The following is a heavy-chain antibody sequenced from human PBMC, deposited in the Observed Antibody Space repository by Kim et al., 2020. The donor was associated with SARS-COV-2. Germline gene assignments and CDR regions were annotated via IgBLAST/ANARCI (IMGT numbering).Heavy chain of an antibody. CDR2: INHSGST. Sequence: SETLSLTCAVYGGSFSGYYWSWIRQPPGKGLEWIGEINHSGSTNYNPSLKSRVTISVDTSKNQFSLKLSSVTAADTAVYYCARGQLSMVRGVISLDGMDVWGQGTTVTVSS. J-gene: IGHJ6*02. CDR3: ARGQLSMVRGVISLDGMDV. V-gene: IGHV4-34*01. CDR1: GGSFSGYY. D-gene: IGHD3-10*01.